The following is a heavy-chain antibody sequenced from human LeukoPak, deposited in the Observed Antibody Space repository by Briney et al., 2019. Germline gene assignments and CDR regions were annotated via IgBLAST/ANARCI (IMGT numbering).Heavy chain of an antibody. J-gene: IGHJ4*02. CDR1: GGTFSSYA. V-gene: IGHV1-69*05. D-gene: IGHD4-23*01. CDR3: ATQEKGYGGPNHGY. CDR2: IIPIFGTA. Sequence: SSVKVSCKASGGTFSSYAISWVRQAPGQGLEWMGGIIPIFGTANYAQKFQGRVTITTDESTSTAYMELSSLRSEDTAVYYCATQEKGYGGPNHGYWGQGTLVTVSS.